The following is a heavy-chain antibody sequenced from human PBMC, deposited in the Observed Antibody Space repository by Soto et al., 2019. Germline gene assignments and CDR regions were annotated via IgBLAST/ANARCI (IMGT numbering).Heavy chain of an antibody. CDR1: GDSVSSNSAA. Sequence: PSQTLSLTCAISGDSVSSNSAAWNWIRQSPSRGLEWLGRTYYRSKWYNDYAVSVKSRITINPDTSKNQFSLQLNSVTPEDTVVFFCARDLYDSSGRKGGFDYWGQGTLVTVSS. V-gene: IGHV6-1*01. J-gene: IGHJ4*02. D-gene: IGHD3-22*01. CDR2: TYYRSKWYN. CDR3: ARDLYDSSGRKGGFDY.